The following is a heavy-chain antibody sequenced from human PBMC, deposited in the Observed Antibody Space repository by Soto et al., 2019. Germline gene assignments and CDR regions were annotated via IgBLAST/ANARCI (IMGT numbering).Heavy chain of an antibody. Sequence: QVQLVESGGGVVQPGRSLRLSCAASGFIFSGYGMHWVRQAPGKGLEWVAVISYDGSNKYYADSVKGRFTISRDNSKNTLYLQMNSLRAEDTAVYYCAKVLKQWLVLGPPLGYWGQGTLVTVSS. J-gene: IGHJ4*02. D-gene: IGHD6-19*01. CDR2: ISYDGSNK. CDR1: GFIFSGYG. V-gene: IGHV3-30*18. CDR3: AKVLKQWLVLGPPLGY.